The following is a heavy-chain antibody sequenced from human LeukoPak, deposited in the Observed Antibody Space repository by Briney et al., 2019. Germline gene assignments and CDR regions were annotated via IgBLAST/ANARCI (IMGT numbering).Heavy chain of an antibody. J-gene: IGHJ6*03. CDR2: ISSSGSTI. CDR3: ARVSAYDSSGYYLADYYYYYYMDV. Sequence: PGGSLRLSCAASGFTSSDYYMSWIRQAPGKGLEWVSYISSSGSTIYYADSVKGRFTISRDNAKNSLYLQMSSLRAEDTAVYYCARVSAYDSSGYYLADYYYYYYMDVWGKGTTVTISS. V-gene: IGHV3-11*01. D-gene: IGHD3-22*01. CDR1: GFTSSDYY.